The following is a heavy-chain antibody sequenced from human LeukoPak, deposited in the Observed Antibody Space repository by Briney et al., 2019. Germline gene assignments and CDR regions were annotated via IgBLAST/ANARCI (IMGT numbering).Heavy chain of an antibody. D-gene: IGHD2-15*01. CDR2: IYYSGST. Sequence: PSETLALTCTVSGGSISSYYWSWIRQPPGKGLEWIGDIYYSGSTNYTPSLKSRVTISVDTSKNQFSLKLSSVTAADTAVYYCARAYCSGGSCYRAFDYWGQGTLVTVSS. J-gene: IGHJ4*02. CDR1: GGSISSYY. V-gene: IGHV4-59*01. CDR3: ARAYCSGGSCYRAFDY.